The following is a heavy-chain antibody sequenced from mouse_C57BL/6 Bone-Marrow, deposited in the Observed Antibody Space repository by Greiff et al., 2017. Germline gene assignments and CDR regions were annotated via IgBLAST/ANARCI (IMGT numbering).Heavy chain of an antibody. D-gene: IGHD2-1*01. CDR2: IDPNSGGT. CDR3: AREWDYGNYPYYAMDY. J-gene: IGHJ4*01. CDR1: GYTFTSYW. Sequence: VQLQQSGAELVKPGASVKLSCKASGYTFTSYWMHWVKQRPGRGLEWIGRIDPNSGGTKYNEKFKSKATLTVDKPSSTAYMQLSSLTSEDAAVYYCAREWDYGNYPYYAMDYWGQGTSVTVSS. V-gene: IGHV1-72*01.